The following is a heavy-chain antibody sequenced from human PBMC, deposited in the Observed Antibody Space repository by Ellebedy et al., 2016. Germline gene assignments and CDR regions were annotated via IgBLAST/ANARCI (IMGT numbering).Heavy chain of an antibody. J-gene: IGHJ4*02. Sequence: ASVKVSCKASGYTFSSYGISWVRQAPGQGLEWMGWISAYNDNTNYAQKFQGRVIMTTDTSTSTAYMELRSLGSDDTAVYYCGRMVYYDSSGYLSDYWGQGTLVTVSS. CDR3: GRMVYYDSSGYLSDY. D-gene: IGHD3-22*01. V-gene: IGHV1-18*01. CDR1: GYTFSSYG. CDR2: ISAYNDNT.